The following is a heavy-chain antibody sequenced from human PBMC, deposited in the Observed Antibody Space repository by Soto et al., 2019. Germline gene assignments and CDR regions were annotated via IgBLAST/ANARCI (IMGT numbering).Heavy chain of an antibody. J-gene: IGHJ4*02. CDR3: ARAMVRGVIFFDY. V-gene: IGHV1-69*05. D-gene: IGHD3-10*01. CDR2: INPIGGTT. Sequence: GASVKVSCKASGGTFSSYSISWVRQAPGQGLEWMGGINPIGGTTNYAQKFQGRVTITRDKSTSTVYMELSSLRSEDTAVYYCARAMVRGVIFFDYWGQGTLVTVSS. CDR1: GGTFSSYS.